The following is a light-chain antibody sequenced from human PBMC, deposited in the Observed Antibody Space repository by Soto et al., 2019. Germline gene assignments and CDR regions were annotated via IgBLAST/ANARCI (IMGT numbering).Light chain of an antibody. CDR2: GAS. J-gene: IGKJ4*01. Sequence: EIVLAQSPGTLSLSPGERATLSCRASQSVSSNYLAWYQQKPGQAPRLLIYGASSRATGIPDRFSGSGSGTDFTLTISRLEPEDFAVYYCQQYGSSPLTFGEGTKVRSN. V-gene: IGKV3-20*01. CDR1: QSVSSNY. CDR3: QQYGSSPLT.